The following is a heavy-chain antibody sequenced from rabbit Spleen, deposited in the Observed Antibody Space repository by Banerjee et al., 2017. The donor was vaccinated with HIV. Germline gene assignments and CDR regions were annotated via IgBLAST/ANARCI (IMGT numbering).Heavy chain of an antibody. D-gene: IGHD6-1*01. V-gene: IGHV1S7*01. CDR2: IVPIFGVT. CDR3: VREAGYGGYGDANL. J-gene: IGHJ4*01. CDR1: GFDFSTYS. Sequence: HLKESGGGLVQPGGSLKLSCTASGFDFSTYSMSWVRQAPGKGLEWIGYIVPIFGVTYYANWVNGRFTISSHNAQNTLYLQLNSLTAADTATYFCVREAGYGGYGDANLGGPGTLVTVS.